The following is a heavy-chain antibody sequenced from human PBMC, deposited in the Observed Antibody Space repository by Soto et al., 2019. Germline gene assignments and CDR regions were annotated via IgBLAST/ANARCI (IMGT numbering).Heavy chain of an antibody. Sequence: SVKVSCYSSECTLSRYTISWDRQAPGQGLEWRGGIIPIFGTANYAQKFQGRVTITADESTSTAYMELSSLRSEDTAVYYCARASIVVVPAANPSHALDIWGQGTMGTV. CDR3: ARASIVVVPAANPSHALDI. CDR1: ECTLSRYT. CDR2: IIPIFGTA. D-gene: IGHD2-2*01. J-gene: IGHJ3*02. V-gene: IGHV1-69*13.